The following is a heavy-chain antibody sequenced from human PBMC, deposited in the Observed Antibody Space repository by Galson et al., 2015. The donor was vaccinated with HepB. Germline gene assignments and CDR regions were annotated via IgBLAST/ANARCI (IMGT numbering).Heavy chain of an antibody. Sequence: SVKVSCKASGCTFTTYGINWVRQAPGQGLEWLGWISAFNGNTNYAQRLQGRVTMTGDTSISTAYMELSRLRSDDTAVYYCARVLYYDYIWGSYRHDAFDIWGQGTMVTVSS. CDR1: GCTFTTYG. V-gene: IGHV1-18*04. CDR2: ISAFNGNT. J-gene: IGHJ3*02. D-gene: IGHD3-16*02. CDR3: ARVLYYDYIWGSYRHDAFDI.